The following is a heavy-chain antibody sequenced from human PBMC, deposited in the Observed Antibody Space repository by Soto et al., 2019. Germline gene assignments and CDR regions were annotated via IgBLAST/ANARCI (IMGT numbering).Heavy chain of an antibody. V-gene: IGHV1-2*04. CDR3: ARDYGSGSIVEDYYYGMDV. CDR1: GYTVTGYY. CDR2: INPNSGGT. J-gene: IGHJ6*02. Sequence: QVQLVQSGAEVKKPGASVKVSCKASGYTVTGYYMHWVRQAPGQGLEWMGWINPNSGGTNYAQKFQGWVTMTRDTSISTAYMELSRLRSEDTAVYYCARDYGSGSIVEDYYYGMDVWGQGTTVTVSS. D-gene: IGHD3-10*01.